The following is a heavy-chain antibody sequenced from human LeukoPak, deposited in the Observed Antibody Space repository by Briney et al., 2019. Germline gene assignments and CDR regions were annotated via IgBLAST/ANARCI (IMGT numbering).Heavy chain of an antibody. V-gene: IGHV4-59*11. D-gene: IGHD4-17*01. CDR2: ISYIGST. J-gene: IGHJ3*02. CDR1: DDSFSSHY. CDR3: ARDLVTVTKGFDI. Sequence: SETLSLTCAVSDDSFSSHYWTWIRQPPGKGLEWIGYISYIGSTNYNPSLKSRVTISIDTSRNQFSLRLSSVTAADTAVYYCARDLVTVTKGFDIWGQGTMVSISS.